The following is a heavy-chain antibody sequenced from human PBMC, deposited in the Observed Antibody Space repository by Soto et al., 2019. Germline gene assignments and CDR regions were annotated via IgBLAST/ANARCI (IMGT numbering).Heavy chain of an antibody. CDR2: IYHSGST. CDR3: ASGRVRWDAFDI. J-gene: IGHJ3*02. Sequence: SETLPLTCAVSGGSISSSNWWSWVRQPPGKGLEWIGEIYHSGSTNYNPSLKSRVTISVDKSKNQFSLKLSSVTAADTAVYYCASGRVRWDAFDIWGQGTMVTVSS. D-gene: IGHD1-26*01. CDR1: GGSISSSNW. V-gene: IGHV4-4*02.